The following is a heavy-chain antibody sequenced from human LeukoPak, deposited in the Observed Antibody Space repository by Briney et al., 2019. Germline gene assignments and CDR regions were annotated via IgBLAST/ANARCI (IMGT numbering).Heavy chain of an antibody. CDR2: INPNSGAT. J-gene: IGHJ4*02. D-gene: IGHD4-11*01. V-gene: IGHV1-2*02. CDR1: GYTFTGYY. Sequence: VASVKVSCKTSGYTFTGYYLHWVRQAPGQGLEWMGWINPNSGATNYAQKFQGRVTMTRDTSITTAYMELSRLRSDDTAVYYCARAHMTTVTLGDYWGREPWSPSPQ. CDR3: ARAHMTTVTLGDY.